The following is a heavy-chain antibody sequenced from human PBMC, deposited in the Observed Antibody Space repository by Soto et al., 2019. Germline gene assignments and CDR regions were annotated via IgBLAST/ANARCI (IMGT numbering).Heavy chain of an antibody. Sequence: PGESLNISCKGSGYSFTSYWIGWVRQMPGKGLEWMGIIYPGDSDTRYSPSFQGQVTISADKSISTAYLQWSSLKASDTAMYYCAREYKKTTSQVYYYYGMDVWGQGTTVIVYS. J-gene: IGHJ6*02. V-gene: IGHV5-51*01. CDR2: IYPGDSDT. CDR3: AREYKKTTSQVYYYYGMDV. D-gene: IGHD4-17*01. CDR1: GYSFTSYW.